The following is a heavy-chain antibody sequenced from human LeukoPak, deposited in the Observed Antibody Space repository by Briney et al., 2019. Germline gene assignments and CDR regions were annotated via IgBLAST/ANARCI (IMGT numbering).Heavy chain of an antibody. J-gene: IGHJ4*02. CDR3: ARKGDYYDSSGYYPGTYYFDY. D-gene: IGHD3-22*01. CDR1: GFTFNNYG. Sequence: GKSLRLSCAASGFTFNNYGMHWVRQAPGKGLEWVAVISYDGRNKHYPDSVKGRFTISRDNSKNTLYLQMNSLRAEDTAVYYCARKGDYYDSSGYYPGTYYFDYWGQGTLVTVSS. CDR2: ISYDGRNK. V-gene: IGHV3-30*03.